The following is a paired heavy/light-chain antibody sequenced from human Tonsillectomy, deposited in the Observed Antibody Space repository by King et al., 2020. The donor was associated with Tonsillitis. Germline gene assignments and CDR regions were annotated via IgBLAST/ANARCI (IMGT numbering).Light chain of an antibody. CDR1: QSISSW. CDR3: QQYNSFSPT. J-gene: IGKJ1*01. CDR2: KAS. Sequence: DIQMTQSPSTLSASVGDRVTITCRASQSISSWLAWYQQKPGKAPNLLIYKASSLESGVPSRFNGSGSGTEFTLTISSLQPDDFATYYCQQYNSFSPTFGQGTNVEVK. V-gene: IGKV1-5*03.
Heavy chain of an antibody. CDR2: ISFDGNIK. J-gene: IGHJ4*02. V-gene: IGHV3-30-3*01. D-gene: IGHD3-22*01. CDR1: GLTFSSSV. Sequence: QVQLVESGGGVVQPGRSLGLSCVASGLTFSSSVMHWVRQAPGKGLEWVATISFDGNIKFYSNSVKGRFSISRDNSKNTLYLQMNSLRAEDTALYYCAREGSSSGYSGYFDFWGQGTLVTVSS. CDR3: AREGSSSGYSGYFDF.